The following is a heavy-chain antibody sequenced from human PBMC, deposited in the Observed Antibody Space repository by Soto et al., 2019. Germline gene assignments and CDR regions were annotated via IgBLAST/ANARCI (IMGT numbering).Heavy chain of an antibody. V-gene: IGHV3-23*01. D-gene: IGHD6-19*01. J-gene: IGHJ4*02. CDR3: AKLVNAAGHRDY. CDR1: GVTFTSYA. Sequence: GSLRLSCAASGVTFTSYAMSWVRQAPGKGLEWVSAISGGGAYTWYADSVKGRFTISRDNSKNTLYLQMNSLRADDTAVYYCAKLVNAAGHRDYWGQGTLVTVSS. CDR2: ISGGGAYT.